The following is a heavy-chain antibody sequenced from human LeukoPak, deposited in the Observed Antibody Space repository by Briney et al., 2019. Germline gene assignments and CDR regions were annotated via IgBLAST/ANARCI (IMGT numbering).Heavy chain of an antibody. V-gene: IGHV3-20*04. CDR3: ARAVVVTAMGWYFDL. J-gene: IGHJ2*01. D-gene: IGHD2-21*02. Sequence: GGSLRLSCTASGITLDDYGMSWVRQAPGKGLEWISGINWNGGSTGYADSVKGRFTISRDNAKNSLYLQMNSLRAEDTAVYYCARAVVVTAMGWYFDLWGRGTLVTVSS. CDR2: INWNGGST. CDR1: GITLDDYG.